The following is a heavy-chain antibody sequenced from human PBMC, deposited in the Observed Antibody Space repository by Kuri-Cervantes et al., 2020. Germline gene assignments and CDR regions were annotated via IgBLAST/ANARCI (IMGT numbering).Heavy chain of an antibody. J-gene: IGHJ6*02. CDR3: ARDVVHRGGGYYGMDV. D-gene: IGHD2-21*01. V-gene: IGHV3-33*01. Sequence: GESLKISCAASGFNLSNYGMHWVRQAPGKGLEWVALIWYDGSNKSYADSVKGRFTISRESSKNTLHLQMNSLRAEDTAVYYCARDVVHRGGGYYGMDVWGQGTTVTVSS. CDR2: IWYDGSNK. CDR1: GFNLSNYG.